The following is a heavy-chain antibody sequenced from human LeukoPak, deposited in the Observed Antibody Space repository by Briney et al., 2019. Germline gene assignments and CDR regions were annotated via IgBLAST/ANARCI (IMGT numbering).Heavy chain of an antibody. J-gene: IGHJ4*02. Sequence: PGGSLRLSCAASGFTFSSSGMHWVRQAPGKGLEWVAFIRYDGSNTYYADSVKGRFTISRDNSKNMLYLQMNNLRAKDSAVFHCAKDRRYYYDSGGYLGYWGQGTLVTVSS. CDR3: AKDRRYYYDSGGYLGY. CDR1: GFTFSSSG. D-gene: IGHD3-22*01. CDR2: IRYDGSNT. V-gene: IGHV3-30*02.